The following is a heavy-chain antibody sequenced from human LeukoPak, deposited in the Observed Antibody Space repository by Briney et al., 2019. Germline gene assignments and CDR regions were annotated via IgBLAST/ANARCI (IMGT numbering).Heavy chain of an antibody. Sequence: SETLSLTCTVSGGSISSDYWSWIRQPPGKGLEWIGYIYYSGSTNYNPSLKSRVTISVDTSKNQFSLKLSSVTAADTAVYYCARGPGIYFDIWGQGTMVTVSS. V-gene: IGHV4-59*01. CDR3: ARGPGIYFDI. J-gene: IGHJ3*02. CDR2: IYYSGST. D-gene: IGHD1-14*01. CDR1: GGSISSDY.